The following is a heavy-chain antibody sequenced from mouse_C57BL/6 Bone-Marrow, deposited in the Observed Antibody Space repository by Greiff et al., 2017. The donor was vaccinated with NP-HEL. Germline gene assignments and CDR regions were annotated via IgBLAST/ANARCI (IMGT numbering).Heavy chain of an antibody. V-gene: IGHV1-72*01. CDR2: IDPNSGGT. CDR3: ARGDGKTDY. D-gene: IGHD2-1*01. CDR1: GFNIKDDY. J-gene: IGHJ2*01. Sequence: QVQLQQSGAELVRPGASVKLSCTASGFNIKDDYMHWVKQRPGRGLEWIGRIDPNSGGTKYNEKFKSKATLTVDKPSSTAYMQLSSLTSEDSAVYYCARGDGKTDYWGQGTTLTVSS.